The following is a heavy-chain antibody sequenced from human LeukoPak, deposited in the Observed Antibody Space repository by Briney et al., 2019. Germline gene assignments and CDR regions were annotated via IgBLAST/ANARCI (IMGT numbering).Heavy chain of an antibody. CDR3: ARGIAARPNWFDP. D-gene: IGHD6-6*01. J-gene: IGHJ5*02. V-gene: IGHV3-21*01. Sequence: GGSLRLSCAASGFTFSSYSTNWVRQAPGKGLEWVSSISSSSSYIYYADSVKGRFTISRDNAKNSLYLQMNSLRAEDTAVYYCARGIAARPNWFDPWGQGTLVTVSS. CDR2: ISSSSSYI. CDR1: GFTFSSYS.